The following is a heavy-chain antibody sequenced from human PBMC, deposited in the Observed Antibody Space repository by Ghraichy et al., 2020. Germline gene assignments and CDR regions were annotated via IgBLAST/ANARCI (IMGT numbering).Heavy chain of an antibody. CDR2: IWYDGSNK. Sequence: GGSLRLSCAASGFTFSSYGMHWVRQAPGKGLEWVAVIWYDGSNKYYADSVKGRFTISRDNSKNTLYLQMNSLRAEDTAVYYCARLPDYGGNWSDYWGQGTLVTVSS. V-gene: IGHV3-33*01. D-gene: IGHD4-23*01. J-gene: IGHJ4*02. CDR1: GFTFSSYG. CDR3: ARLPDYGGNWSDY.